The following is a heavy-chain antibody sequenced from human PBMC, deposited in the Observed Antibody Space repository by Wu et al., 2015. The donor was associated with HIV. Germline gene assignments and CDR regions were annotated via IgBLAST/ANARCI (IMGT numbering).Heavy chain of an antibody. CDR2: IKPNSGGT. J-gene: IGHJ4*02. Sequence: QVQLVQSGAEVKKPGASMKLSCKVYGYTFTVHYIHWMRQAPGQGLEWMGLIKPNSGGTNYAQKFQGRVTMTTDTAINTGYMELTRLSFDDTAMYYCARVPPLFDSSGYYSDYWGQGTLVTVSS. D-gene: IGHD3-22*01. V-gene: IGHV1-2*02. CDR3: ARVPPLFDSSGYYSDY. CDR1: GYTFTVHY.